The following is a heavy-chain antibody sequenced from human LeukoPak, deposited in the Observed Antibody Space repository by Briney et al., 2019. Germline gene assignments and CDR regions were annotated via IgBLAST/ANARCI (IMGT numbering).Heavy chain of an antibody. J-gene: IGHJ4*02. Sequence: MPSETLSLTCTVSGGSISSSSYYWGWIRQPPGKGLEWIGSIYHSGSTNYNPSLKSRVTISVDKSKNQFSLKLSSVTAADTAVYYCARGRAFFDWGQGTLVTVSS. CDR3: ARGRAFFD. CDR1: GGSISSSSYY. D-gene: IGHD3-3*02. CDR2: IYHSGST. V-gene: IGHV4-39*07.